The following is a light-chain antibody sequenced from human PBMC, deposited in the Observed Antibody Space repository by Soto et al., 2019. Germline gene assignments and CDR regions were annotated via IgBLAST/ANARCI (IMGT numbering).Light chain of an antibody. CDR3: QQYRGYSWT. Sequence: DIQMTQSPSTLSASVGDRVTITCRASQSVTSWLAWYQQKPGKAPNLLIYKASNLEYGVSSRFSGSGYGTEFTLTISSLQPDDFATYYCQQYRGYSWTFDQGTKVEIK. J-gene: IGKJ1*01. CDR2: KAS. V-gene: IGKV1-5*03. CDR1: QSVTSW.